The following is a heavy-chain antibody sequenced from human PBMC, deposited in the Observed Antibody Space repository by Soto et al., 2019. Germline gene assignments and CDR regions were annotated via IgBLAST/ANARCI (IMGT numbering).Heavy chain of an antibody. CDR1: GATFSSYA. CDR2: IIPIFGTA. V-gene: IGHV1-69*13. J-gene: IGHJ3*02. Sequence: SVKVSCKASGATFSSYAISWGRQAPGQGLEWMGGIIPIFGTANYAQKFQGRVTITADEFTSTAYMELSSLRSEDTAVYYCARVKGGSYLRMAFDIWGQGTMVTV. D-gene: IGHD1-26*01. CDR3: ARVKGGSYLRMAFDI.